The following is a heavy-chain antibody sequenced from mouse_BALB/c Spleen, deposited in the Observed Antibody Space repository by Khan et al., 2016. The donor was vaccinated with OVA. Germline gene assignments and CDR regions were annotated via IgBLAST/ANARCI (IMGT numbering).Heavy chain of an antibody. CDR1: GYTFTSYW. CDR2: IYPGNSDT. D-gene: IGHD2-2*01. V-gene: IGHV1-5*01. J-gene: IGHJ3*01. Sequence: VQLQQSGTVLARPGTSVKMSCKASGYTFTSYWMHWVKQRPGQGLEWIGAIYPGNSDTSYNQKFKGQATLTAVTSTSTAYLQLTSLTNEDSAVFYCTRVGYLFAYWGQGTLVTVSA. CDR3: TRVGYLFAY.